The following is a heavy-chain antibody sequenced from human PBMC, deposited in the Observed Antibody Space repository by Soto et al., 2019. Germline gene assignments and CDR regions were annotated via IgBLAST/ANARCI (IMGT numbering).Heavy chain of an antibody. Sequence: PGGSLRLSCAASGFTFSSYGMHWVRQAPGKGLEWVAVIWYDGSNKYYADSVKGRFTISRDNSKNTLYLQMNSLRAEDTAVYYCAREGLQYPPTAYYYYYMDVWGKGTTVTVSS. CDR1: GFTFSSYG. D-gene: IGHD4-4*01. CDR2: IWYDGSNK. V-gene: IGHV3-33*01. J-gene: IGHJ6*03. CDR3: AREGLQYPPTAYYYYYMDV.